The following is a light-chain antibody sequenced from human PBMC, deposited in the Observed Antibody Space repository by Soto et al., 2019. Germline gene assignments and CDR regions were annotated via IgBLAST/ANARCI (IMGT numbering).Light chain of an antibody. Sequence: EIVLTQSPATLSLSPGERATLSCRASQSVSSYLAWYQQKPGQAPRLLIYDASNRATGIPARFSGSGSGTDFCLIIIRLEPEDLGVYYCQQRSNWPPRTFVQGTLLEIK. J-gene: IGKJ5*01. CDR3: QQRSNWPPRT. CDR2: DAS. CDR1: QSVSSY. V-gene: IGKV3-11*01.